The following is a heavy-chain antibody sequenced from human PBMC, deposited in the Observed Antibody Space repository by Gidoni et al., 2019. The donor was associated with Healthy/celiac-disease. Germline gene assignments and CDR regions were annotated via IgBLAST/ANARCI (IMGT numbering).Heavy chain of an antibody. D-gene: IGHD6-13*01. CDR3: ARGVAWSAAGREH. V-gene: IGHV3-48*04. CDR1: GFTFSSYS. CDR2: ISSSSSTI. Sequence: EVQLVESGVGLVQPGGSLRLSCAASGFTFSSYSMNWVRQAPGKGLEWVSYISSSSSTIYYADSVKGRFTISRDNAKNSLYLQMNSLRAEDTAVYYCARGVAWSAAGREHWGQGTLVTVSS. J-gene: IGHJ1*01.